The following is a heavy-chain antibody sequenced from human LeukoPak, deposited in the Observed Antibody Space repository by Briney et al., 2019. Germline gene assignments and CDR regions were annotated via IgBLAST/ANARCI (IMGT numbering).Heavy chain of an antibody. J-gene: IGHJ4*02. CDR3: ARHGYGDLTFDY. Sequence: SETLSLTCTVSAYSISGGYYWGWIRQPPGKGLEWIGSIYHSGSTYYNPSLKSRVTISVDTSKNQFSLKLSSVTAADTAVYYCARHGYGDLTFDYWGQGTLVTVSS. CDR1: AYSISGGYY. CDR2: IYHSGST. V-gene: IGHV4-38-2*02. D-gene: IGHD4-17*01.